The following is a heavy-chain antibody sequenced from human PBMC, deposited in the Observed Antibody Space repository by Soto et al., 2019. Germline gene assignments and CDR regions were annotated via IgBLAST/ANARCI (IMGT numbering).Heavy chain of an antibody. J-gene: IGHJ4*02. Sequence: EVQLVESGGGLIQPGGSLRLSCAASGFTVSSNYMSWVRQAPGKGLEWVSVIYSGGSTYYADSVKGRFTISRDNSKNTLYLQMNSLRAEDTAVYYSAIQNVAEEYLSWGQGTLVTVSS. CDR1: GFTVSSNY. CDR2: IYSGGST. CDR3: AIQNVAEEYLS. V-gene: IGHV3-53*01. D-gene: IGHD2-2*01.